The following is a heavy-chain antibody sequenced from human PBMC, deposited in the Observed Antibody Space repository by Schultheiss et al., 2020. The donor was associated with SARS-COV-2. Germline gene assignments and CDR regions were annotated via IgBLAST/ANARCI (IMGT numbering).Heavy chain of an antibody. CDR1: GFTFSSYS. V-gene: IGHV3-21*06. Sequence: GGSLRLSCAASGFTFSSYSMNWVRQAPGKGLEWVSSISSSSSYIYYADSVKGRFTISRDNAKNSLYLQMNSLRGEDTGVYYCARDLGEWFGEFDYWGQGTLVTVSS. D-gene: IGHD3-10*01. J-gene: IGHJ4*02. CDR2: ISSSSSYI. CDR3: ARDLGEWFGEFDY.